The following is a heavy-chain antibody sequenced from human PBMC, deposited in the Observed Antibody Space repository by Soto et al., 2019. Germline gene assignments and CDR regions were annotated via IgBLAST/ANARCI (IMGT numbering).Heavy chain of an antibody. D-gene: IGHD3-10*01. Sequence: PSETLSLTCAVSGGSISSSNWWSCVRQPPGKGLEWIGEIYHSGSTNYNPSLKSRVTISVDKSKNQFSLKLSSVTAADTAVYYCAREPSYYYGSGDYYYGMDVWGQGTTVTVSS. CDR1: GGSISSSNW. J-gene: IGHJ6*02. CDR3: AREPSYYYGSGDYYYGMDV. CDR2: IYHSGST. V-gene: IGHV4-4*02.